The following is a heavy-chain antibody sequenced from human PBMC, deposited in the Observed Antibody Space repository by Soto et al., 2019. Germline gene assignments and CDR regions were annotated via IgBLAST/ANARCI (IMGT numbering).Heavy chain of an antibody. CDR3: AKGGGRYYNWFDP. V-gene: IGHV3-33*06. CDR2: IWYDGSNK. Sequence: QVQLVESGGGVVQPGRSLRLSCAASGFTFSSYGMHWVRQAPGKGLEWVAVIWYDGSNKYYADSVKGRFTISRDNSKNTLYLQMNSLRAEDTAVYYCAKGGGRYYNWFDPWGQGTLVTVSS. D-gene: IGHD1-26*01. CDR1: GFTFSSYG. J-gene: IGHJ5*02.